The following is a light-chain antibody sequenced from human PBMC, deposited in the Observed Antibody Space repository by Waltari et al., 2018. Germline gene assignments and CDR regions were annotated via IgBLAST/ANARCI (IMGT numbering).Light chain of an antibody. CDR3: QQYGTSPWT. J-gene: IGKJ1*01. V-gene: IGKV3-20*01. CDR1: QSVTSIY. CDR2: GVS. Sequence: EIALTQSPGALSLSPGERATLPCRASQSVTSIYLAWYQQKPGQAPRLLIYGVSSRATGIPDRFSGSGSGTDFTLTISRLEPEDFAVYYCQQYGTSPWTFGQGTKVEIK.